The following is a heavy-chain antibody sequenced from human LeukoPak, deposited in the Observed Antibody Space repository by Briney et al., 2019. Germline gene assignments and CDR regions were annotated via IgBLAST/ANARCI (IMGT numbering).Heavy chain of an antibody. Sequence: PSETLSLTCTVYGGSFSNYYWSWIRQPPGKGLEWIGEINHSGSTNYNPSLKSRVTISVDTSKNQFSLRLSSVTAADTAVYYCARLDTQYYYYYYMDVWGKGTTVTVSS. D-gene: IGHD3-9*01. V-gene: IGHV4-34*01. CDR1: GGSFSNYY. CDR2: INHSGST. CDR3: ARLDTQYYYYYYMDV. J-gene: IGHJ6*03.